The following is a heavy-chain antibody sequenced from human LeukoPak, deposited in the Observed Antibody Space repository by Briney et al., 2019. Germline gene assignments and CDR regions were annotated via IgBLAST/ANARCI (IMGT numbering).Heavy chain of an antibody. J-gene: IGHJ4*02. Sequence: SETLSLTCSVSGGSMSSYHWSWIRQPPGKGLEWIGHIYYSGTPNYDPSLKSRVTISIDTSKNQVSLELRSVTAADTAVYYCARSLLHLSDTSGFFGYWGQGTLVSVSS. CDR3: ARSLLHLSDTSGFFGY. D-gene: IGHD3-22*01. V-gene: IGHV4-59*01. CDR2: IYYSGTP. CDR1: GGSMSSYH.